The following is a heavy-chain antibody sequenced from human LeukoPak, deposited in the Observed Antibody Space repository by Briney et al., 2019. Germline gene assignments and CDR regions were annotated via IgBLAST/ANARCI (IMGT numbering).Heavy chain of an antibody. CDR3: AKGQRGSSWYSGAYYFDY. CDR1: GFTFSSFG. Sequence: GSLRLSCAVSGFTFSSFGMSWVRQAPGKGLEWVSGISGSGSSTYYADSVKGRFTISRDNSKNTLHLQMNSLRAEDTAIYYCAKGQRGSSWYSGAYYFDYWGQGTLVTVSS. V-gene: IGHV3-23*01. D-gene: IGHD6-13*01. CDR2: ISGSGSST. J-gene: IGHJ4*02.